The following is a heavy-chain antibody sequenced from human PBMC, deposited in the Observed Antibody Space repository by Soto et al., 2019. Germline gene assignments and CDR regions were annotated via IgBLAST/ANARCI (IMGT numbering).Heavy chain of an antibody. CDR2: ISAYNGNT. CDR3: ARDHNAVAGSMGWFDP. CDR1: GYTFTSYG. D-gene: IGHD6-19*01. J-gene: IGHJ5*02. V-gene: IGHV1-18*01. Sequence: GASVKVSCKASGYTFTSYGISWVRQAPGQGLEWMGWISAYNGNTNYAQKLQGRVTMITDTSTSTAYMELRSLRSDDTAVYYCARDHNAVAGSMGWFDPWGQGTLVTVSS.